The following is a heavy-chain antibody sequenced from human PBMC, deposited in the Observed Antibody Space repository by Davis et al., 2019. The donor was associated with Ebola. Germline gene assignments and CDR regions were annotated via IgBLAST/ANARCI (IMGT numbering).Heavy chain of an antibody. V-gene: IGHV1-2*04. CDR3: ARALSSTYDYYMDV. Sequence: AASVTVSCKASGYTFIDYYIHWVRQAPGKGLEWMGWINPKSGVTKYAQQFQDWVTMTRDTSISTAYVELSGLTSDDTAIYYWARALSSTYDYYMDVWGKGSAVTVSS. D-gene: IGHD2-2*01. J-gene: IGHJ6*03. CDR1: GYTFIDYY. CDR2: INPKSGVT.